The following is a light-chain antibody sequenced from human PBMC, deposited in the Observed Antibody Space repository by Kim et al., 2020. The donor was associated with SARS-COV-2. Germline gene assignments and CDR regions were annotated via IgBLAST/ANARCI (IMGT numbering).Light chain of an antibody. CDR3: QQYAKWPPYT. J-gene: IGKJ2*01. Sequence: VSPGERVTLSCMASESVSRDLAWYQQKLGQAPRLLIYGASTRAAGIPARFSGRGSGTEFTLTISSLQSEDFAVYYCQQYAKWPPYTFGQGTKLEI. V-gene: IGKV3-15*01. CDR1: ESVSRD. CDR2: GAS.